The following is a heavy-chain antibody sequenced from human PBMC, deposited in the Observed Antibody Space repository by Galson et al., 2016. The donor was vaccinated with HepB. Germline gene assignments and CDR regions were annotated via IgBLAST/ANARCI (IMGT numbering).Heavy chain of an antibody. J-gene: IGHJ6*02. Sequence: SLRLSCAGSGFTFSNNAMHWFRQAPGKGPEWVAAISFDGNQKTYADSVKGRITISRDNSKSALYPQINRLRTDDTGVYYCARDSTAMVGRMNFYGLDVWGQGTTVTVSS. CDR1: GFTFSNNA. CDR3: ARDSTAMVGRMNFYGLDV. V-gene: IGHV3-30-3*01. D-gene: IGHD5-18*01. CDR2: ISFDGNQK.